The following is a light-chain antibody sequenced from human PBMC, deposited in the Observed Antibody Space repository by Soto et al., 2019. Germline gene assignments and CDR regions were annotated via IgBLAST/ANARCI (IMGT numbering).Light chain of an antibody. J-gene: IGLJ1*01. CDR2: ENN. CDR1: SANIGNNY. V-gene: IGLV1-51*02. Sequence: QSLLTQPPSVSAAPGQKVSICCSGISANIGNNYVSWYQQLPGTAPKLLIYENNKRPSGIPDRFSGSKSGTSATLGITGLQTGDEADYYCGTWDSSLSAYVFGTGTKVTGL. CDR3: GTWDSSLSAYV.